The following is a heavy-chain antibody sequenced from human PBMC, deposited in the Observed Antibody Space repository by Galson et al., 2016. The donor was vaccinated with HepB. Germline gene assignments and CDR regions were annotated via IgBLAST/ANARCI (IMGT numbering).Heavy chain of an antibody. CDR1: GLPVSNDY. V-gene: IGHV3-53*01. CDR3: ARDPGFRNGMDG. CDR2: SYGDGRT. J-gene: IGHJ6*02. Sequence: SLRLSCAAYGLPVSNDYISWVRQAPGKGLKWVSVSYGDGRTYYAESVKGRFTISRDTSKNTVFLQMNSLRGEDTAVYYCARDPGFRNGMDGWGQGTTVTGS.